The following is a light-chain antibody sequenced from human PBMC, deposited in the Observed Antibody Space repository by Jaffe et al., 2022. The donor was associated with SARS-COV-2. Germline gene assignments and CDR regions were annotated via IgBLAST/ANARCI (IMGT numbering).Light chain of an antibody. J-gene: IGLJ3*02. Sequence: QSVLTQPPSVSGAPGQTVTISCTGSSSNIGAGYDVHWYQQLPGAAPKLLIYGNNNRPSGVPDRFSGSKSGTSASLAISGLQAEDEADYHCQSYDSSLSGRNWVFGGGTKLTVL. CDR2: GNN. CDR1: SSNIGAGYD. V-gene: IGLV1-40*01. CDR3: QSYDSSLSGRNWV.